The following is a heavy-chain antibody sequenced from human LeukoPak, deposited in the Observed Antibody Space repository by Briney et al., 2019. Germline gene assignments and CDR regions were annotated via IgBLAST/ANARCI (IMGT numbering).Heavy chain of an antibody. CDR2: IYYSGST. D-gene: IGHD3-16*02. CDR3: ARGYYDYVWGSYRYYDY. J-gene: IGHJ4*02. V-gene: IGHV4-39*07. Sequence: SETLSLTCTVSGGSISSSSYYWGWIRQPPGKGLEWIGSIYYSGSTYYNPSLKSRVTISVDTSKNQFSLKLSSVTAADTAVYYCARGYYDYVWGSYRYYDYCVQGTEVTVSS. CDR1: GGSISSSSYY.